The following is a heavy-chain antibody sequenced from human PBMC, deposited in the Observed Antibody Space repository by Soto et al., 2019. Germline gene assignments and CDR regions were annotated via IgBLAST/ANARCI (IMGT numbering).Heavy chain of an antibody. D-gene: IGHD6-19*01. Sequence: EVQLLESGGGLVQPGGSLRLSCAASGFTFSSYAMSWVRQAPGKGLEWVSAISDSGGSTYYADSVKGRFTISRDNSKNTLYLQMNSLRAEDTAVYYCAEKVYSSGWYGGWFDPWGQGTLVTVSS. CDR1: GFTFSSYA. J-gene: IGHJ5*02. CDR3: AEKVYSSGWYGGWFDP. CDR2: ISDSGGST. V-gene: IGHV3-23*01.